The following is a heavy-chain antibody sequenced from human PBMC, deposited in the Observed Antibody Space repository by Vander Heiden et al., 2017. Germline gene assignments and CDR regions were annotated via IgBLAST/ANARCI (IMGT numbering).Heavy chain of an antibody. CDR2: ISYDGSNK. D-gene: IGHD1-1*01. V-gene: IGHV3-30-3*01. J-gene: IGHJ6*02. CDR1: GFTFSSYA. Sequence: QVQLVESGGGVVQPGRSLRLSCAAAGFTFSSYAMPWVRQAPGKGLEWVAVISYDGSNKYYADSVKGRFTISRDNSKNTLYLQMNSLRAEDTAVYYCARDLEGFYYYYYGMDVWGQGTTVTVSS. CDR3: ARDLEGFYYYYYGMDV.